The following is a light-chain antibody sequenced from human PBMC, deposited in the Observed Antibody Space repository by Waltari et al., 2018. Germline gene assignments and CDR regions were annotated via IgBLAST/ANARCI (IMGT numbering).Light chain of an antibody. CDR2: SNS. CDR1: SSNIGRNI. CDR3: AAWDDILNGWV. J-gene: IGLJ3*02. V-gene: IGLV1-44*01. Sequence: QSVLTQPPSTSGTPGQRVIISCSGSSSNIGRNIVNWYQQLPGSAPKLLICSNSHRPSGVPDRFSGSQSDTSASLAISGLESDDEADYYCAAWDDILNGWVFGGGTKLTVL.